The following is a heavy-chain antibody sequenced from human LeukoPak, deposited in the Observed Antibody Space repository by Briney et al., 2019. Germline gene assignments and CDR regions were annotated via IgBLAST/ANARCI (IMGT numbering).Heavy chain of an antibody. V-gene: IGHV3-33*01. D-gene: IGHD5-24*01. CDR1: GFTFSSYG. CDR2: IWYDGSNK. J-gene: IGHJ6*03. CDR3: ARGLQVRYYYNYMDV. Sequence: GGSLRLSCAASGFTFSSYGMHWVRQAPGKGLEWVAVIWYDGSNKYYADSVKSRFTISRDNSKNTLYLQMNSLRAEDTAVYYCARGLQVRYYYNYMDVWGKGTTVTVSS.